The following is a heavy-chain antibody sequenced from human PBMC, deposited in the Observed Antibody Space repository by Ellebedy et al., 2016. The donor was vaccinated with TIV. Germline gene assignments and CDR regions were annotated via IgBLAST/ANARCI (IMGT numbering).Heavy chain of an antibody. Sequence: GESLKISCAASGFTFSSYGMHWVRQAPGKGLEWVAVIWYDGSNKHCADSVKGRFTISRDNSKNTLYLQMNSLRAEDTAVYYCARGDFIWFGELSYAFDIWGQGTMVTVSS. V-gene: IGHV3-33*01. J-gene: IGHJ3*02. CDR2: IWYDGSNK. CDR1: GFTFSSYG. D-gene: IGHD3-10*01. CDR3: ARGDFIWFGELSYAFDI.